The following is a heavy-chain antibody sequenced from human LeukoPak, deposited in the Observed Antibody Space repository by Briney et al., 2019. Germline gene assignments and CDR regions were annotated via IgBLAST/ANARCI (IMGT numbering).Heavy chain of an antibody. CDR3: ARVRGDHYSNPGPFDY. CDR1: GGTISSGGYY. D-gene: IGHD4-11*01. V-gene: IGHV4-31*03. CDR2: IYYSGST. J-gene: IGHJ4*02. Sequence: PSESLSLTCTVSGGTISSGGYYWGWIRQHPGKGLVWIGYIYYSGSTYYNSSLKSRVTISVDTSKNHFTLKQSSATAADTAVYYCARVRGDHYSNPGPFDYWGQATLVTLSS.